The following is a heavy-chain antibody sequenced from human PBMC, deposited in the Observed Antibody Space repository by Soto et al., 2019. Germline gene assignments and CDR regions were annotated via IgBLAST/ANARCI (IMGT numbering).Heavy chain of an antibody. CDR3: AIGNDRKISAVEI. CDR1: GGSLTDHY. Sequence: QVQLQESGPGLVKPSETLSLTCTVAGGSLTDHYWNWFPQSPGRGLQWIGYVYYSGANSYNPSLPSRLTRTVATSKNQSSLKVRSVPAAASTVHFCAIGNDRKISAVEIWGQATMVSFSS. D-gene: IGHD3-16*01. J-gene: IGHJ3*02. V-gene: IGHV4-59*11. CDR2: VYYSGAN.